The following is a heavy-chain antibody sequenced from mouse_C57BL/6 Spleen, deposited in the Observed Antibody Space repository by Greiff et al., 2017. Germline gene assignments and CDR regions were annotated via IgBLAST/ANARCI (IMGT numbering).Heavy chain of an antibody. CDR1: GYAFSSSW. CDR3: ARGAADYDY. D-gene: IGHD2-4*01. J-gene: IGHJ2*01. Sequence: QVQLQQSGPELVKPGASVKISCKASGYAFSSSWMNWVKQRPGKGLEWIGRIYPGDGDTKYNGKFKGKATLTANKSSSTAYMQLSSLTSEDSAVYFCARGAADYDYWGQGTTLTVSS. V-gene: IGHV1-82*01. CDR2: IYPGDGDT.